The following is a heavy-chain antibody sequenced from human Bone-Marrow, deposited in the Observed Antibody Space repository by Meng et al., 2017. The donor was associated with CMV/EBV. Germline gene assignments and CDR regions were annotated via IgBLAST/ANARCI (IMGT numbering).Heavy chain of an antibody. J-gene: IGHJ4*02. CDR3: ARARAYDSRYYFDY. D-gene: IGHD3-3*01. CDR1: GFTFSSYW. CDR2: IKQDGSEK. Sequence: GESLKISCAASGFTFSSYWMSWVRQAPGKGLEWVANIKQDGSEKYYVDSVKGRFTISRDNAKNSLYLQMNSLRAEDTAVYYCARARAYDSRYYFDYWGQGNLVTVSS. V-gene: IGHV3-7*01.